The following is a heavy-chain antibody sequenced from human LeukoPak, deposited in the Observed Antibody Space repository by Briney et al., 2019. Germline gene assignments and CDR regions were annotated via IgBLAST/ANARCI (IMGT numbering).Heavy chain of an antibody. D-gene: IGHD3-10*01. Sequence: GGSLRLSCAASGFTFSTYSMNWVRQAPGKGLEWVGRIKSNTDGGTTDYVAPVKGRFTISRDDSKNTLYLQMNSLKTEDTAVYYCTTDRHSYGSGTYGASLFDYWGQGTLVTVSS. V-gene: IGHV3-15*01. CDR2: IKSNTDGGTT. CDR3: TTDRHSYGSGTYGASLFDY. CDR1: GFTFSTYS. J-gene: IGHJ4*02.